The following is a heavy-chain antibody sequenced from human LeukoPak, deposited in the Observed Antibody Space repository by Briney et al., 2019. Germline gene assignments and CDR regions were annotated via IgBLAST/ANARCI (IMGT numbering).Heavy chain of an antibody. CDR2: ISYDGSNK. J-gene: IGHJ3*02. Sequence: PGRSLRLSCAASGFTFSSYEMHWVRQASGKGLEWVAVISYDGSNKYYADSVKGRFTISRDNSKNTLYLQMNSLRVEDTAVYYCARHGPSTTMVTTYDAFDIWGQGTMVTVSS. CDR3: ARHGPSTTMVTTYDAFDI. V-gene: IGHV3-30-3*01. CDR1: GFTFSSYE. D-gene: IGHD4-17*01.